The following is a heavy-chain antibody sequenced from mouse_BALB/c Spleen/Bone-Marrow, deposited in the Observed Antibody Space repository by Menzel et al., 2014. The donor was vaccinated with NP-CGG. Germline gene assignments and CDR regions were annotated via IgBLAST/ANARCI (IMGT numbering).Heavy chain of an antibody. V-gene: IGHV1-63*02. CDR1: GYTFTNYW. CDR3: ARGEDGLDY. Sequence: VQLEQSGAELVRPGTSVKMSCKAAGYTFTNYWIGWVKQRSGHGLEWIGDIYPGGGYTNYNEKFKGKATLTADTSSSTAYMQLSSLTSEDSAIYYCARGEDGLDYWGQGTTLTVSS. CDR2: IYPGGGYT. D-gene: IGHD2-3*01. J-gene: IGHJ2*01.